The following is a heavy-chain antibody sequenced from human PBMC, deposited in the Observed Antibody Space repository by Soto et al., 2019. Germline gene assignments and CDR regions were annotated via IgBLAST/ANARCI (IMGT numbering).Heavy chain of an antibody. CDR3: ARDTAYFDY. CDR1: GYSISSGYF. J-gene: IGHJ4*02. V-gene: IGHV4-38-2*02. Sequence: PSETLSLTCTVSGYSISSGYFWGWIRQPPGKGLEWIGSIYHSGSTSYNPSLKSRVTISADTSKNQFSLKLTSVTAADTAVYYCARDTAYFDYWGQGTLVTVSS. D-gene: IGHD4-17*01. CDR2: IYHSGST.